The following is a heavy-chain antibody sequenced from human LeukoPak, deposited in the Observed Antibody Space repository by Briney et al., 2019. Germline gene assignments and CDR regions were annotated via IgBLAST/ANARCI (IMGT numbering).Heavy chain of an antibody. D-gene: IGHD4-17*01. CDR1: GGSLSSFY. V-gene: IGHV4-59*08. J-gene: IGHJ5*02. CDR3: ARRVYGDLGNWLDP. CDR2: IHYSGST. Sequence: SETLSLTCTVSGGSLSSFYWNWIWQPPGKGLEWLGAIHYSGSTNYNPSLKSRVTMSVDMSKNQFSLKLNSVTAADTAVYYCARRVYGDLGNWLDPWGQGTLVTVSS.